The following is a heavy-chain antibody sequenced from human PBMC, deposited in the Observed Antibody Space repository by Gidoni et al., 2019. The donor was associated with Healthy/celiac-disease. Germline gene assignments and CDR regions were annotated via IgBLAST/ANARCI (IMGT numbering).Heavy chain of an antibody. D-gene: IGHD3-22*01. CDR3: ARGSPRQNYYDSSGPPDY. J-gene: IGHJ4*02. CDR1: GVSVCCYY. CDR2: INHNGST. V-gene: IGHV4-34*01. Sequence: QVQLQPSVAGLLKPLETLSPTCAVYGVSVCCYYRSWIRQPPGKGREWIGEINHNGSTNYNPSLKSRVTISVDTSKNQFSLKLSSVTAADTAVYYCARGSPRQNYYDSSGPPDYWGQGTLVTVSS.